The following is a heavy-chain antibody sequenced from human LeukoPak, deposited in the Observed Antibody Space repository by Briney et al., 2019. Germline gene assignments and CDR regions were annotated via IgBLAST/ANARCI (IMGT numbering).Heavy chain of an antibody. CDR2: IYYSGST. CDR1: GGSISSYY. J-gene: IGHJ4*02. V-gene: IGHV4-59*08. D-gene: IGHD5-18*01. Sequence: PSETLPLTCTVSGGSISSYYWSWIRQPPGKGLEWIGYIYYSGSTNYNPSLKSRVTISVDTSKNQFSLKLSSVTAADTAVYYCARLSVDTAMVIDYWGQGTLVTVSS. CDR3: ARLSVDTAMVIDY.